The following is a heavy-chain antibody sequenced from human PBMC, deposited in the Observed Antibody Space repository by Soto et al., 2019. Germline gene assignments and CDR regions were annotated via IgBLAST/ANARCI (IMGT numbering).Heavy chain of an antibody. J-gene: IGHJ4*02. V-gene: IGHV4-59*01. D-gene: IGHD6-19*01. CDR3: ARSVAVPGAHIDY. Sequence: PSETLSLTCSVSGGSISGSYRSWIRQSPRKGLEWLGYVYYTGSTNYSPSLRSRVSISVDTSKNEFSLRLSSVTAADTAVYFCARSVAVPGAHIDYWGQGTQVTVSS. CDR1: GGSISGSY. CDR2: VYYTGST.